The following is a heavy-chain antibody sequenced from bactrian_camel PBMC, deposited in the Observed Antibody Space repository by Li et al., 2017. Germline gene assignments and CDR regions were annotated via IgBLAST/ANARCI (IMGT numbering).Heavy chain of an antibody. Sequence: HVQLVESGGGSVQSGGSLRLSCAVSRNIDDSYCVGWFRQAPGKEREGVAAIWTGTGMTYYHNSVKGRFTISRDNAKTTMYLQMHSLKLEDTAMYYCAAERGTTVVAGFCQDFGYWGQGTQVTVS. J-gene: IGHJ6*01. CDR2: IWTGTGMT. D-gene: IGHD6*01. CDR1: RNIDDSYC. V-gene: IGHV3-3*01. CDR3: AAERGTTVVAGFCQDFGY.